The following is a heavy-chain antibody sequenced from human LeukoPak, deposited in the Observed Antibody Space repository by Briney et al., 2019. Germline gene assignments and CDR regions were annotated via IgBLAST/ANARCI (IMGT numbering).Heavy chain of an antibody. D-gene: IGHD2-15*01. CDR3: ARSIVVVVAAMDYYYYGMDV. CDR2: VIPIFGTA. Sequence: SVKVSCKASGGTFSSYAISWVRQAPGQGLEWMGGVIPIFGTANYAQKFQGRVTITADESTSTAYMELSSLRSEDTAVYYCARSIVVVVAAMDYYYYGMDVWGQGTTVTVSS. V-gene: IGHV1-69*13. CDR1: GGTFSSYA. J-gene: IGHJ6*02.